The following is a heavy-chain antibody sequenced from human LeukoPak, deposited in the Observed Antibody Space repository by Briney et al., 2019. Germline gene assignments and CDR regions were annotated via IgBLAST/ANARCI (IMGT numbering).Heavy chain of an antibody. Sequence: SETLSLTCAVYGGSFSGYYWSWIRQPPGKGLEWIGEINHSGSTNYNPSLKSRVTISVDTSKDQFPLKLSSVTAADTAVYYCTRGFGYYDSSGYYYPFYYYYYMDVWGKGTTVTVSS. J-gene: IGHJ6*03. CDR2: INHSGST. CDR1: GGSFSGYY. V-gene: IGHV4-34*01. CDR3: TRGFGYYDSSGYYYPFYYYYYMDV. D-gene: IGHD3-22*01.